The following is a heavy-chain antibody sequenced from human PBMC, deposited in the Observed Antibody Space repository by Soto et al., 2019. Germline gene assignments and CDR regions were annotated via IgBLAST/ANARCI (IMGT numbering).Heavy chain of an antibody. CDR3: ANLLNVAAAGTPHYYGVDV. Sequence: VQLVESGGGVVRPGRSLRLSCAASGFSFSVYPMNWVRQAPGKGLEWVAFLSFDGSSTYYSDSVKGRFTISRDNSKNTVSLQMNNLRPGDAAVYHCANLLNVAAAGTPHYYGVDVWGQGTTVTVS. J-gene: IGHJ6*02. CDR1: GFSFSVYP. V-gene: IGHV3-30*04. D-gene: IGHD6-13*01. CDR2: LSFDGSST.